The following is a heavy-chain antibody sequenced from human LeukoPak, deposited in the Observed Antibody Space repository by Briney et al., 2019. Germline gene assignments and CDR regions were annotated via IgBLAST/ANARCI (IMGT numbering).Heavy chain of an antibody. V-gene: IGHV3-48*04. Sequence: GGSLRLSCAASGFTFSSYSMNWVRQAPGKGLEWVSYISSSSSTIYYADSVKGRFTISRDNAKNSLYLQMNSLRAEDTAVYYCARDQSRYYDSSGHDAFDIWGQGTMVTVSS. CDR3: ARDQSRYYDSSGHDAFDI. J-gene: IGHJ3*02. CDR2: ISSSSSTI. D-gene: IGHD3-22*01. CDR1: GFTFSSYS.